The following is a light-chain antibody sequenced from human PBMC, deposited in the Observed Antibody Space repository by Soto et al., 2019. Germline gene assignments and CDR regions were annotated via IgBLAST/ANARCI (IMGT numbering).Light chain of an antibody. CDR2: GSS. CDR1: QTVKNN. J-gene: IGKJ1*01. CDR3: QQTYRHPRT. V-gene: IGKV1-39*01. Sequence: DIQMTQSPSSVSASVGDSVSFACQSSQTVKNNVNWYQHKRGKAPKLLISGSSNVQNGVPPRFSGSGTGTDFTLTINSLQPEDAATYYCQQTYRHPRTFGQGTSVDIK.